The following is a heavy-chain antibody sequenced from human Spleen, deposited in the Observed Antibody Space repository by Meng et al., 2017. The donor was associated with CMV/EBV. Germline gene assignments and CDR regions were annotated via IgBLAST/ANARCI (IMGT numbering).Heavy chain of an antibody. D-gene: IGHD1-26*01. J-gene: IGHJ4*02. Sequence: SVKVSCKASGDTFTNSAFTWVRQAPGQGFEWMGGIIPIIGKRDYAPKFQGRVSITADKATTTAYMEVNGLTSEDTAVYFCARFSQRGVDGARSYYDSWGQGTLVTVSS. V-gene: IGHV1-69*10. CDR1: GDTFTNSA. CDR3: ARFSQRGVDGARSYYDS. CDR2: IIPIIGKR.